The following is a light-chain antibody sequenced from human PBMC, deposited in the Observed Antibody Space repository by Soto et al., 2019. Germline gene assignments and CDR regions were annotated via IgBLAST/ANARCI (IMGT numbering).Light chain of an antibody. CDR2: AAS. V-gene: IGKV1-39*01. CDR3: QQSYTTPIT. CDR1: QTIDNY. J-gene: IGKJ4*01. Sequence: DIQTTQSPSSLSASVGDSVTITCRASQTIDNYLNWYQQRPGKAPKLLIYAASNLQSGVPSRFSGSGSGTDFTLSISSVQPEDFATYYCQQSYTTPITFGGGTKVEIK.